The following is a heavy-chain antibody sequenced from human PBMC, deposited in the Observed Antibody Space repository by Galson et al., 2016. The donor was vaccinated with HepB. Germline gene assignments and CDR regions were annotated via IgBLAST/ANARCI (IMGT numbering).Heavy chain of an antibody. J-gene: IGHJ2*01. CDR2: IYSSGTT. V-gene: IGHV3-53*01. Sequence: SLRLSCAASGFTVSDNYMSWVRQAPGKGLEWVSVIYSSGTTHYADSVKGRFTISRDNSKNTLYLQMNSLRAEDTAVYYCAKGAASGTRYFDPWGRGTLVTVSS. CDR3: AKGAASGTRYFDP. CDR1: GFTVSDNY. D-gene: IGHD6-13*01.